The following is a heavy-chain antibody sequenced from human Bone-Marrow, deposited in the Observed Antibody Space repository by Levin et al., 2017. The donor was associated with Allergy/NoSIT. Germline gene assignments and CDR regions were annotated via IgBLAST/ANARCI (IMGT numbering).Heavy chain of an antibody. D-gene: IGHD4-17*01. CDR3: AKDRAWAAFGDPVFDY. Sequence: GGSLRLSCAASGFDFSTYGMSWVRQSPGKGLEWVSGISGSGESRYYTDSVKGRFTISRENSKSTVYLEINSLRGEDTAVYYCAKDRAWAAFGDPVFDYWGPGTLVTVSS. CDR1: GFDFSTYG. V-gene: IGHV3-23*01. CDR2: ISGSGESR. J-gene: IGHJ4*02.